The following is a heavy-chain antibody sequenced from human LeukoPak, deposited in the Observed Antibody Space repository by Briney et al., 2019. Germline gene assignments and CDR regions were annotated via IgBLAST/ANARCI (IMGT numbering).Heavy chain of an antibody. D-gene: IGHD5-12*01. CDR3: ARHGVRGSYSYGMDV. J-gene: IGHJ6*04. Sequence: KDGESLKISCKGSGYIFTSYWIGWVRQMPGKGLEWMGIIYPADSDTRYSPSFQGQVTISADKSISTAYLQWSSLKASDTAMYYCARHGVRGSYSYGMDVWGKGTTVTVSS. CDR2: IYPADSDT. V-gene: IGHV5-51*01. CDR1: GYIFTSYW.